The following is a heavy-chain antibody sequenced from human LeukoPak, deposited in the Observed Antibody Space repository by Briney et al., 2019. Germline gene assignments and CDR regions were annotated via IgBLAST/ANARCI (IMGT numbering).Heavy chain of an antibody. CDR3: AKKGSSSIGGKGG. Sequence: GGSLRLSCAASGFTFSSYAMSWVRQAPGKGLEWVSAISGSGGSTYYADSVKGRLTISRDNFKNTLYLQMHSLRAEDRAVYYYAKKGSSSIGGKGGWGQGTLVTVSS. CDR2: ISGSGGST. V-gene: IGHV3-23*01. J-gene: IGHJ4*02. D-gene: IGHD6-6*01. CDR1: GFTFSSYA.